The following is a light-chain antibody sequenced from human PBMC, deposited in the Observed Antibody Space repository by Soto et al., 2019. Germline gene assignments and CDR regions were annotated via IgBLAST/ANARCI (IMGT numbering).Light chain of an antibody. CDR2: KAS. CDR3: QQYSSYSAYT. V-gene: IGKV1-5*03. CDR1: QSISSW. Sequence: DIQRTQSPSTLSASVGDRVIITCRASQSISSWLAWHQQKPGKAPKLLIYKASNLESGVPSRFSGSGSGTEFTLTISSLQPDDIATYYCQQYSSYSAYTFGQGTKLEIK. J-gene: IGKJ2*01.